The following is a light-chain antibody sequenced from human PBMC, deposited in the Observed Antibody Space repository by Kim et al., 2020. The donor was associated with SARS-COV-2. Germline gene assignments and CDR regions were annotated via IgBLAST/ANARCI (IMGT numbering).Light chain of an antibody. V-gene: IGLV3-1*01. Sequence: SVSPEQTARITGSGDTLGYKYACWYQQKPGQSPVLVIYQDSKRPSGIPERFSGSNSGNAATLTISGTQAMDEADYYCQAWDSSPGFGGGTQLTVL. CDR2: QDS. CDR1: TLGYKY. J-gene: IGLJ3*02. CDR3: QAWDSSPG.